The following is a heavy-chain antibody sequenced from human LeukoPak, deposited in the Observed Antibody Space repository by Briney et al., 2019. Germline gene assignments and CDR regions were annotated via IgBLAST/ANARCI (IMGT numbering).Heavy chain of an antibody. J-gene: IGHJ4*02. CDR2: INPKSGGT. CDR3: VRDLGISGWYAPPLGYFDS. V-gene: IGHV1-2*02. Sequence: ASVKVSCKASGHTFSAYCMHWVRQAPGQGLEWMGWINPKSGGTNYAQKFQDRVTMTRDTSISSTYMELSRLKSDDTAVYYCVRDLGISGWYAPPLGYFDSWGQGTLVTVSS. CDR1: GHTFSAYC. D-gene: IGHD6-19*01.